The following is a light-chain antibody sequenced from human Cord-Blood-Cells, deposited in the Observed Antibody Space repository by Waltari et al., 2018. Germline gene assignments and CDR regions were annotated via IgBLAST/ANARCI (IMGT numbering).Light chain of an antibody. J-gene: IGLJ3*02. CDR3: SSYTSSSTWV. CDR2: FVS. V-gene: IGLV2-14*01. CDR1: SSDVGGYNY. Sequence: QSALTQPASVSGSPGQSLTISCTGTSSDVGGYNYLSWYQQHPGKAPKLMIYFVSNRPSGVSNRFSGSKSGNTASLTISGLQAEDEADYYCSSYTSSSTWVFGGGTKLTVL.